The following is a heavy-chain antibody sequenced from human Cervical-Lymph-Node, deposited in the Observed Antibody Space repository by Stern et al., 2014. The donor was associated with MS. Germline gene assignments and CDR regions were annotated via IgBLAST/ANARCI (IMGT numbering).Heavy chain of an antibody. D-gene: IGHD3-22*01. CDR3: ARAPHSYDTSGQEFDY. Sequence: EVQLVESGGGLVKPGGSLRLSCAASGFTFSNYGMNWVRQAPGQGLEWVSSISSSSSYIYYADSVKGRFTISRDDAKNSLYLQMNSLRAEDTAVYYCARAPHSYDTSGQEFDYWGQGTLVTVSS. CDR2: ISSSSSYI. CDR1: GFTFSNYG. J-gene: IGHJ4*02. V-gene: IGHV3-21*01.